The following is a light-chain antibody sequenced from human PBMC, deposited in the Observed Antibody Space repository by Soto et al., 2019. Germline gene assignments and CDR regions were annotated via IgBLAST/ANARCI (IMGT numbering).Light chain of an antibody. CDR3: QQTHTFPWT. J-gene: IGKJ1*01. Sequence: IQMTQSPSSLSAFVGDRVTITCRASQSITNYLNWYQQKPGKAPKLLIYAASSLQSGVPSRFSGSGSGTDFTLTISSLQPEDFGTYYCQQTHTFPWTFGQGTKVDVK. CDR1: QSITNY. CDR2: AAS. V-gene: IGKV1-39*01.